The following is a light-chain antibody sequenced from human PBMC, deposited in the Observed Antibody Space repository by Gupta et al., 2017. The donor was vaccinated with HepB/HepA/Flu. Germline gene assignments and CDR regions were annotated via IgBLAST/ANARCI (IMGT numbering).Light chain of an antibody. V-gene: IGLV2-23*02. CDR2: EVN. J-gene: IGLJ2*01. CDR1: RSDVGSYNL. CDR3: CSYASTTVV. Sequence: QSALTQPASVSGSPGQSLTISCTGTRSDVGSYNLVSWYQQHPGKDPILMIYEVNKWPSGGANRFSGSKSGNTAALTITGRQAEDEADYYCCSYASTTVVFGGGTKLTVL.